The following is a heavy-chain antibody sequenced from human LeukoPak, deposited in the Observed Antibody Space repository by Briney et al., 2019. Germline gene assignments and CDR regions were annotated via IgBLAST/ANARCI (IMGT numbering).Heavy chain of an antibody. V-gene: IGHV4-39*07. CDR2: LYYSGST. CDR1: GGSITGSSYF. CDR3: ARGGAIRFITITYYGMDV. Sequence: SETLSLTFTVSGGSITGSSYFWGWIRQPPGKGLEWIGSLYYSGSTYYNPSLKSRVSISVDTSKNQFSLQLNSVTPEDTAVYYCARGGAIRFITITYYGMDVWGQGTTVTVSS. D-gene: IGHD3-10*01. J-gene: IGHJ6*02.